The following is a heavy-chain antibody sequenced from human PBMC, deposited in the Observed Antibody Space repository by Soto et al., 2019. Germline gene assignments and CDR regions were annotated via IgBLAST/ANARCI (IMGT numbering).Heavy chain of an antibody. D-gene: IGHD1-26*01. CDR1: GYTFSTYG. CDR2: ISTYNANT. Sequence: QVQLVQSGAEVKKPGASVRVSCKTSGYTFSTYGITWVRQAPGQGLEWMGWISTYNANTNYAQKLQGRVTMTTDTSTSTAYMELRSLRSDDTAVYYCARAVPYAVGARLDYWGQGTLVTVSS. J-gene: IGHJ4*02. CDR3: ARAVPYAVGARLDY. V-gene: IGHV1-18*01.